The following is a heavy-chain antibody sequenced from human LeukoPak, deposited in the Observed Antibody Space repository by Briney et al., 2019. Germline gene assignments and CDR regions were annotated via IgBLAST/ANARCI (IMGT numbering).Heavy chain of an antibody. V-gene: IGHV3-21*01. CDR1: GFTFSSYS. CDR2: ISSSSSYI. CDR3: VKNSDNNGYHPGNH. D-gene: IGHD3-22*01. J-gene: IGHJ5*02. Sequence: PGGSLRLSCAASGFTFSSYSMNWVRQAPGKGLEWVSSISSSSSYIYYADSVKGRFTISRDNAKNSLYLQMNSLRAEDTAVYYCVKNSDNNGYHPGNHWGQGTLVTVSS.